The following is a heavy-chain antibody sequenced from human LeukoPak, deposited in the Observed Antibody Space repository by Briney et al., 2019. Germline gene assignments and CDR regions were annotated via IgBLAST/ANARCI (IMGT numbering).Heavy chain of an antibody. Sequence: GGSLRLSCAASGITFSSYSMNWVRQAPGKGLEWVSSISSSSSYIYYADSVKGRFTISRDNAKNSLYLQMNSLRAEDTAVYYCARDLDLGVTRWLEPEFDYWGQGTLVTVSS. CDR1: GITFSSYS. CDR3: ARDLDLGVTRWLEPEFDY. J-gene: IGHJ4*02. V-gene: IGHV3-21*01. CDR2: ISSSSSYI. D-gene: IGHD5-24*01.